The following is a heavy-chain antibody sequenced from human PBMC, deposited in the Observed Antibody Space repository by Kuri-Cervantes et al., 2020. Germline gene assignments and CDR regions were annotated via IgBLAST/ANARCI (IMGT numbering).Heavy chain of an antibody. CDR1: GFTFSSYD. CDR2: IGTAGDT. Sequence: GESLKISCAASGFTFSSYDMHWVRQATGKGLEWVSAIGTAGDTYYPGSVKGRFTISRDNSKNTLYLQMNSLRAEDTAVYYCAKETTGYSYGNLDYWGQGTLVTVSS. V-gene: IGHV3-13*01. CDR3: AKETTGYSYGNLDY. J-gene: IGHJ4*02. D-gene: IGHD5-18*01.